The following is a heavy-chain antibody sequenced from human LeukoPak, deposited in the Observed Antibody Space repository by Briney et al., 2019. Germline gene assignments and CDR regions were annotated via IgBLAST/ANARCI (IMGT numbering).Heavy chain of an antibody. J-gene: IGHJ6*02. CDR2: ITSGGST. Sequence: GGSLRLSCAASGFSFSNYWMSWVRQAPGKGLEWVSAITSGGSTFYADSVKGRFTISRDNSKNTMYVQMNSLRAEDTAVYYCAKDRARYGSGTYYNGYYYGMDVWGQGTTVTVSS. CDR1: GFSFSNYW. V-gene: IGHV3-23*01. CDR3: AKDRARYGSGTYYNGYYYGMDV. D-gene: IGHD3-10*01.